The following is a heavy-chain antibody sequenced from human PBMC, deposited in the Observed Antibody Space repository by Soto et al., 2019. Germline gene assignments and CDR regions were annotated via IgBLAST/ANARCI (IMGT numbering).Heavy chain of an antibody. CDR2: ISYDGSNK. CDR1: GFTFSSYA. Sequence: PGGSLRLSCAASGFTFSSYAMHWVRQAPGKGLEWVAVISYDGSNKYYTDYASSVKGRFTISRDNSKNTLYLQMGSLRAEDMAVYYCARRIPFGYGMDVWGQGTTVTVSS. J-gene: IGHJ6*02. V-gene: IGHV3-30*14. CDR3: ARRIPFGYGMDV. D-gene: IGHD2-21*01.